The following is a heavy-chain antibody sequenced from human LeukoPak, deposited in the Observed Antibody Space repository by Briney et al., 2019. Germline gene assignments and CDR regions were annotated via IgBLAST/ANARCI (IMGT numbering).Heavy chain of an antibody. V-gene: IGHV4-38-2*02. CDR3: ARHRGSSGWYSHRKLGDAFDI. CDR1: GYSISSHYY. CDR2: INHSGST. J-gene: IGHJ3*02. Sequence: SETLSLTCTVSGYSISSHYYWAWIRQPPGKGLEWIGEINHSGSTNYNPSLKSRVTISVDTSKNQFSLKLSSVTAADTAVCYCARHRGSSGWYSHRKLGDAFDIWGQGTMVTVSS. D-gene: IGHD6-19*01.